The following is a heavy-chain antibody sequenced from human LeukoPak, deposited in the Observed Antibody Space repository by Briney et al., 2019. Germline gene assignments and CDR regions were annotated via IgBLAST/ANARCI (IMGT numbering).Heavy chain of an antibody. CDR2: INPNSGGT. Sequence: ASVKVSCKASGYTFTGYYMHWVRQAPGQGLEWMGWINPNSGGTNYAQKFQGRITMTTDTSITTAYMELSRLRSDDTAVYYCGRDRSTVGATGPFDPWGQGTLVTVSS. CDR3: GRDRSTVGATGPFDP. CDR1: GYTFTGYY. J-gene: IGHJ5*02. D-gene: IGHD1-26*01. V-gene: IGHV1-2*02.